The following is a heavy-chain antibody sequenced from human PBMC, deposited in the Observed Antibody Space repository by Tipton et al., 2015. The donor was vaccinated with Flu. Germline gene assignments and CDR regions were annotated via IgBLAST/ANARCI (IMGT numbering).Heavy chain of an antibody. V-gene: IGHV3-21*01. J-gene: IGHJ6*03. CDR3: ARDSGPYYYKYCHMDV. Sequence: SLRLSCAASGFIFSSFGMHWVRQAPGKGLEWVSSMSASGAYIYYADSVKGRFTISRDNAKNSLYLQMNSLRAEDTALYYCARDSGPYYYKYCHMDVWGKGTTVIVS. CDR2: MSASGAYI. D-gene: IGHD1-26*01. CDR1: GFIFSSFG.